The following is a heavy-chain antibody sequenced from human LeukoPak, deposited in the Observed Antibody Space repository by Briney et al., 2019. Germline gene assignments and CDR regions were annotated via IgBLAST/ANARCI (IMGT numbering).Heavy chain of an antibody. CDR3: AKETTTVVTNWFDP. V-gene: IGHV3-48*04. J-gene: IGHJ5*02. CDR1: GFTFSNYG. Sequence: GGSLRLSCAASGFTFSNYGMNWVRQAPGMGLEWVSYISSSSSTIYYADSVKGRFTISRDNAKNSLCLQMNSLRAEDTAVYYCAKETTTVVTNWFDPWGQGTLVTVSS. CDR2: ISSSSSTI. D-gene: IGHD4-23*01.